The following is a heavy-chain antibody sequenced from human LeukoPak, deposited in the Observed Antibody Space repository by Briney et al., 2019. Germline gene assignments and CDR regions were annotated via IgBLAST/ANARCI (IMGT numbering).Heavy chain of an antibody. CDR3: ARGRGGYSYAPPRYYYGMDV. D-gene: IGHD5-18*01. CDR2: INHSGST. CDR1: GGSFSGYY. V-gene: IGHV4-34*01. J-gene: IGHJ6*02. Sequence: SETLSLTCAVYGGSFSGYYWSWIRQPPGKGLEWIGEINHSGSTNYNPSLKSRVTISVDTSKNQFSLKLSSVTAADTAVYYCARGRGGYSYAPPRYYYGMDVWGQGTTVTVSS.